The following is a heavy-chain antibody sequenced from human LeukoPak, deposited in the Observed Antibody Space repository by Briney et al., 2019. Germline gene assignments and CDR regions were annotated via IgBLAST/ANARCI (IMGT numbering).Heavy chain of an antibody. CDR3: TTGPLYSSWPAFDI. CDR1: GFTFSNAW. Sequence: GGSLRLSCAASGFTFSNAWMTWVRQAPGKGMEWVGRIKTKPEGGTADYAAPVKGRFTISRDDSKTTLYLQMSSLKTEDTALYYCTTGPLYSSWPAFDIWGQGTMVTVSS. CDR2: IKTKPEGGTA. J-gene: IGHJ3*02. V-gene: IGHV3-15*01. D-gene: IGHD2-15*01.